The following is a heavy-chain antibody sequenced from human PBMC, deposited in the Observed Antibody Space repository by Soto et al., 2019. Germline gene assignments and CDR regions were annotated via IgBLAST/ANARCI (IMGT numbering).Heavy chain of an antibody. D-gene: IGHD3-16*01. Sequence: SETLSLTCTVSGDSISNYYWAWIRQPPGKGLEWIGYVHSNGNTHHNPSLKSRVTISVDTSKNQFSLKLSSVTAADTAVYYCARVGGLNWFDPWGQGTLVTVSS. CDR1: GDSISNYY. CDR2: VHSNGNT. V-gene: IGHV4-59*12. J-gene: IGHJ5*02. CDR3: ARVGGLNWFDP.